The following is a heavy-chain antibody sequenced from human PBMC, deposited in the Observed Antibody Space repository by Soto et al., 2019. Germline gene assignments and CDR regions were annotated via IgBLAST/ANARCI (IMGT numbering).Heavy chain of an antibody. V-gene: IGHV3-64D*06. CDR2: ISSNGGST. CDR3: VKGSHSSSWYYYGMDV. CDR1: GFTFSSYA. J-gene: IGHJ6*02. Sequence: EVQLVESGGGLVQPGGSLRLSCSASGFTFSSYAMHWVRQAPGKGLEYVSAISSNGGSTYYADSVKGRFTISRDNSKNTLYLQMSSLRAEDTAVYYCVKGSHSSSWYYYGMDVWGQGTTVTVSS. D-gene: IGHD6-13*01.